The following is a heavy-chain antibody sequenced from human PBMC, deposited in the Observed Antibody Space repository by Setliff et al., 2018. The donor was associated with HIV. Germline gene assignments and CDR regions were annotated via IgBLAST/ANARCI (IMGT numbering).Heavy chain of an antibody. J-gene: IGHJ4*02. Sequence: ASVKVSCKASGYTFTRYGISWVRQAPGQGLEWMGWISANNGNTNYAQKLQGRVTMTTDTSTSTAYMELRSLRSDDTAVYYCARWYGFHSSSSVLGFWGQGTLVTVSS. CDR2: ISANNGNT. V-gene: IGHV1-18*01. D-gene: IGHD6-6*01. CDR1: GYTFTRYG. CDR3: ARWYGFHSSSSVLGF.